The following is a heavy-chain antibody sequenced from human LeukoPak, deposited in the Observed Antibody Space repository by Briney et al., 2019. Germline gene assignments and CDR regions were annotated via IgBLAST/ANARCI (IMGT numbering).Heavy chain of an antibody. CDR2: IYHSGST. Sequence: PSQTLSLTCAVSGGSISSGGYSWSWIRQPPGTGLEWIGYIYHSGSTYYNPSLKSRVTISVDRSKNQFSLKLSSVTAADTAVYYCARARGGTVTTLFDPWGQGTLVTVSS. J-gene: IGHJ5*02. V-gene: IGHV4-30-2*01. CDR1: GGSISSGGYS. CDR3: ARARGGTVTTLFDP. D-gene: IGHD4-11*01.